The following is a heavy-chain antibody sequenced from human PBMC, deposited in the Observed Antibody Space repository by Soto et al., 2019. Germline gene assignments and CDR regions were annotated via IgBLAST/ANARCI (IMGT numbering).Heavy chain of an antibody. CDR3: TTARGTYGAEYFQH. CDR1: GFTFTNAW. Sequence: EVQLVESGGGLVKPGGSLRLSCAASGFTFTNAWMSWVRQAPGKGLEWVGRIKSKTDGGTTDDAAPVKGRFTISRDDSKNTRYLQMNSLKTEDTAVYYCTTARGTYGAEYFQHWGQGTLVTVSS. D-gene: IGHD4-17*01. J-gene: IGHJ1*01. V-gene: IGHV3-15*01. CDR2: IKSKTDGGTT.